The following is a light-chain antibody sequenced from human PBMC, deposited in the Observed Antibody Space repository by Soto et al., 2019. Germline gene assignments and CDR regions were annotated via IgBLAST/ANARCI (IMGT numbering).Light chain of an antibody. Sequence: NFRLTQPHSVAESPATTVTICFTLTSDDIPSNYVQWHQQRPGSAPTIVSYEHNQRPSGVPDRSSGSTDCSSNSASLTISGLPTDDEAAYYCQYYDRSFVFFGGGSTLTV. V-gene: IGLV6-57*04. CDR3: QYYDRSFVF. CDR1: SDDIPSNY. J-gene: IGLJ2*01. CDR2: EHN.